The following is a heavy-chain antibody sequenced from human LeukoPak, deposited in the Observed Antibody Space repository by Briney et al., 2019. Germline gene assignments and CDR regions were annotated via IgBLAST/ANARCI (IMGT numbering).Heavy chain of an antibody. V-gene: IGHV1-69*05. CDR2: IIPIFGTA. CDR1: GGTFSSYA. Sequence: GASVTVSCKASGGTFSSYAISWVRQAPGQGLEWMGGIIPIFGTANYAQKFQGRVTITTDESTSTAYMELSSLRSEDTAVYYCARDVSSSAEVMAVWFDPWGQGTLVTVSS. D-gene: IGHD6-6*01. CDR3: ARDVSSSAEVMAVWFDP. J-gene: IGHJ5*02.